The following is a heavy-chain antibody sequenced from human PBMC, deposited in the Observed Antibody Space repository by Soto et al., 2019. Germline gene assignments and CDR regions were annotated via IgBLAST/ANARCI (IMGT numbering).Heavy chain of an antibody. V-gene: IGHV4-30-2*01. CDR2: IYHSGST. Sequence: SETLSLTCAVSGGSISSGGYSWSWIRQPPGKGLEWIGYIYHSGSTYYNPSLKSRVTISVDRSKNQFSLKLSSVTAADTAVYYCARVPDRGGQGTLATVPS. J-gene: IGHJ5*02. CDR1: GGSISSGGYS. CDR3: ARVPDR.